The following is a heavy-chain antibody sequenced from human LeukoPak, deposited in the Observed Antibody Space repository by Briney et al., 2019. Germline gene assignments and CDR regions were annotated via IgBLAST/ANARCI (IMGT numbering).Heavy chain of an antibody. CDR1: GFTVSSNY. Sequence: PGGSLRLSXAVSGFTVSSNYMSWVRQAPGKGVEWVSIIYTGGNTSYADSVEGRFTISRDNSRNTLYLQMNSLRPEDTAVYYCARQLGYCTSTSCFGRSGTFDIWGQGTMVTVSS. D-gene: IGHD2-2*01. V-gene: IGHV3-66*02. CDR3: ARQLGYCTSTSCFGRSGTFDI. CDR2: IYTGGNT. J-gene: IGHJ3*02.